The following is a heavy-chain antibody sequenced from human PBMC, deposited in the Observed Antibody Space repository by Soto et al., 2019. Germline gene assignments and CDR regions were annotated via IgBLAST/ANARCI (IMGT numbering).Heavy chain of an antibody. D-gene: IGHD5-18*01. J-gene: IGHJ6*02. CDR2: ISGSGGST. V-gene: IGHV3-23*01. Sequence: LRLSCAASGFTFSSYAMSWVRQAPGKGLEWVSAISGSGGSTYYADSVKGRFTISRDNSKNTLYLQMNSLRAENTAVYYCAKDRSVDTAMVYYYYYYGMDVWGQGTTVTVSS. CDR3: AKDRSVDTAMVYYYYYYGMDV. CDR1: GFTFSSYA.